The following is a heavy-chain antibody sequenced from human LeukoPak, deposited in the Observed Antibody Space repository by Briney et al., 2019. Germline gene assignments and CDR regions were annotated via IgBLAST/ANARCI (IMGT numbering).Heavy chain of an antibody. Sequence: SETLSLTCTVPGGSISSYYWSWIRQPPGKGLGWIGYIYYSGSTNYNPSLKSRVTISVDTSKNQFSLKLSSVTAADTAVYYCARIGEITMVRGVIHNPGYWFDPWGQGTLVTVSS. V-gene: IGHV4-59*01. CDR1: GGSISSYY. CDR2: IYYSGST. J-gene: IGHJ5*02. CDR3: ARIGEITMVRGVIHNPGYWFDP. D-gene: IGHD3-10*01.